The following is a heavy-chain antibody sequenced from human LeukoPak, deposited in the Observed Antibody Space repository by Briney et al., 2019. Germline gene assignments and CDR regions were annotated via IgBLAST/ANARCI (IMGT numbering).Heavy chain of an antibody. V-gene: IGHV5-51*01. D-gene: IGHD5-24*01. CDR3: ARSRDGYIGDWFDP. Sequence: GEYLKISCRGSGYSFTSYWIGWVRQMPGKGLEWMEIIYPGGSDTRYSPSFQGQVTISADKSISTAYLQWSSLKASDTAMYYCARSRDGYIGDWFDPWGQGTLVTVSS. CDR2: IYPGGSDT. J-gene: IGHJ5*02. CDR1: GYSFTSYW.